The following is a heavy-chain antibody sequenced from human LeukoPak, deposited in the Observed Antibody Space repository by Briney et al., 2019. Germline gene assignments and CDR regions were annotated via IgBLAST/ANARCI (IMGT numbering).Heavy chain of an antibody. V-gene: IGHV1-2*02. Sequence: ASVKVSCKASGFTFTAYQMHWVRQAPGQGLEWMGWINPNSGGTNYAQKFQGRVTMTRDTSISTAYMELSRLRSDDTAVYYCARGYGLVYCSGGSCYSYFDYWGQGTLVTVSS. J-gene: IGHJ4*02. CDR3: ARGYGLVYCSGGSCYSYFDY. D-gene: IGHD2-15*01. CDR1: GFTFTAYQ. CDR2: INPNSGGT.